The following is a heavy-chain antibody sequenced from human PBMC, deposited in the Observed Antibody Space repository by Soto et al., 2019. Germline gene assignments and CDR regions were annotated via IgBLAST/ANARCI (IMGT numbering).Heavy chain of an antibody. CDR2: IYYSGST. V-gene: IGHV4-31*03. J-gene: IGHJ2*01. CDR1: GGSISSGGYY. D-gene: IGHD5-12*01. CDR3: ARECHEMATILANWYFDL. Sequence: QVQLQESGPGLVKPSQTLSLTCTVSGGSISSGGYYWSWIRQHPGKGLEWIGYIYYSGSTYYNPSRTSRVTISVDTSKNQFSLKLSSVTAADTAVYYCARECHEMATILANWYFDLWGRGTLVTVSS.